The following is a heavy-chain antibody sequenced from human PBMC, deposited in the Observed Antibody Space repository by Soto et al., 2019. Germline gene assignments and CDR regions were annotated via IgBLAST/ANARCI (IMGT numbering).Heavy chain of an antibody. V-gene: IGHV3-53*01. CDR2: IYSGGST. Sequence: EVQLVESGGGLIQPGGSLRLSCAASGFTVSSNYMSWVRQAPGKGLEWVSVIYSGGSTYYADSVKGRFTISRDNSKNTLYRQMNSLRAEDTAVYYCAREVVTAPGRAFDIWGQGKMVTVSS. J-gene: IGHJ3*02. CDR3: AREVVTAPGRAFDI. CDR1: GFTVSSNY. D-gene: IGHD2-21*02.